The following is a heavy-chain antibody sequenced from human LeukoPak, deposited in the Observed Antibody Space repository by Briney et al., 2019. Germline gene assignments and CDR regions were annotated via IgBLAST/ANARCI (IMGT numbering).Heavy chain of an antibody. V-gene: IGHV1-8*01. CDR1: AYTFTSYD. Sequence: ASVKVSCKSAAYTFTSYDINWVRQATGQGLEWMGWMNTNSGNTGYEQKFQGRVTMTRNTSKNTAYMELSSLRSEDTAVYYCARGPGYSSGWSTGMPKGWFDPWGQGALVTVSS. CDR2: MNTNSGNT. CDR3: ARGPGYSSGWSTGMPKGWFDP. J-gene: IGHJ5*02. D-gene: IGHD6-19*01.